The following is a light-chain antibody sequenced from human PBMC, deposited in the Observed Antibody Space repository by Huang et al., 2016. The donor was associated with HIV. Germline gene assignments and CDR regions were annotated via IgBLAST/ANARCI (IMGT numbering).Light chain of an antibody. V-gene: IGKV4-1*01. J-gene: IGKJ4*01. Sequence: DIVMTQSPDSLAVSLGERATINCKSRQSVLYSSNNKNYLAWYQQKPGQPPKLLIYWASTLESGVPDRFSGSGSGTDFTLTISSLQAGDVAVYYCQQYLRTPLTFGGGTKVEIK. CDR1: QSVLYSSNNKNY. CDR2: WAS. CDR3: QQYLRTPLT.